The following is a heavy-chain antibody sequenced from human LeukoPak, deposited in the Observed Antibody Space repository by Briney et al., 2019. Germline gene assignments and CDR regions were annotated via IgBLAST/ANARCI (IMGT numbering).Heavy chain of an antibody. CDR3: ARDVYCSGGSCYPYYYYMDV. V-gene: IGHV4-39*07. J-gene: IGHJ6*03. CDR1: GGSISSSSYY. CDR2: IYYSGST. Sequence: SETLSLTCTVSGGSISSSSYYWCWIRQPPGKGLEWIGSIYYSGSTYYNPSLKSRVTISVDTSKNQFSLKLSSVTAADTAVYYCARDVYCSGGSCYPYYYYMDVWGKGTTVTVSS. D-gene: IGHD2-15*01.